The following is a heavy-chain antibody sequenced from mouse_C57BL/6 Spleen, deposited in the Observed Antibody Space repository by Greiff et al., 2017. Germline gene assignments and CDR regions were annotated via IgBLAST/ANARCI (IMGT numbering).Heavy chain of an antibody. CDR2: INPSTGGT. D-gene: IGHD2-12*01. CDR3: ARSDYSYWFAY. J-gene: IGHJ3*01. CDR1: GYSFTDYY. V-gene: IGHV1-42*01. Sequence: EVQLQESGPELVKPGASVKISCKASGYSFTDYYMNWVKQSPEKSLEWIGEINPSTGGTTYNQKFTAKATLTVDKSSSTAYMQLNSLTSEDSAVYYCARSDYSYWFAYWGQGTLVTVSA.